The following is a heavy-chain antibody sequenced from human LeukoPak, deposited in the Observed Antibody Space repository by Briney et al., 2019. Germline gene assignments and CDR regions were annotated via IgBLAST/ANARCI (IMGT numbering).Heavy chain of an antibody. CDR3: AKDVTATVYYYMDV. J-gene: IGHJ6*03. Sequence: GGSLRLSCAASGFTFSSYSMNWVRQAPGKGLEWVSYISSSSSTIYYADSVKGRFTISRDNAKNSLYLQMNSLRAEDTAVYYCAKDVTATVYYYMDVWGKGTTVTISS. CDR1: GFTFSSYS. D-gene: IGHD2-21*02. V-gene: IGHV3-48*01. CDR2: ISSSSSTI.